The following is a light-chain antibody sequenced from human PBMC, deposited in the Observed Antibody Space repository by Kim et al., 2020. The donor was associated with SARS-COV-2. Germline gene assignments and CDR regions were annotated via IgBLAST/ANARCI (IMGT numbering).Light chain of an antibody. V-gene: IGLV1-40*01. CDR3: QSYDSSLSGSV. CDR2: ANS. Sequence: RVTISCTGSNSNIGAGYDVHWYQQLPGTAPKLLIYANSNRPSGVPDRFSGSKSGTSASLAITGLQAEDEADYYCQSYDSSLSGSVFGGGTKLTVL. J-gene: IGLJ3*02. CDR1: NSNIGAGYD.